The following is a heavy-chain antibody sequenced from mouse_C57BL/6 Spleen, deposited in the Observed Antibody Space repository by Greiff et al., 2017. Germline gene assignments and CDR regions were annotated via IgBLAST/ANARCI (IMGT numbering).Heavy chain of an antibody. CDR2: IYPGSGST. J-gene: IGHJ2*01. CDR1: GYTFTSYW. CDR3: ARLCIYDGYYDY. D-gene: IGHD2-3*01. Sequence: VQLQQPGAELVKPGASVKMSCKASGYTFTSYWITWVKQRPGQGLEWIGDIYPGSGSTNYNEKFKCKATLAVDTSSSTAYMQLSSLTSEDSAVYYCARLCIYDGYYDYWGQGTTLTVSS. V-gene: IGHV1-55*01.